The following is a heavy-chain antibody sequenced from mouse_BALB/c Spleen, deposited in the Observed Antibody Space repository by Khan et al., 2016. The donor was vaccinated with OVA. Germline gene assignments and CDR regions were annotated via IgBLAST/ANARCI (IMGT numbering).Heavy chain of an antibody. CDR3: AMGRSY. D-gene: IGHD4-1*01. CDR1: GYSITSDYA. J-gene: IGHJ3*01. CDR2: ITYSGST. Sequence: EVKLLESGPGLVKPSQSLSLTCTVTGYSITSDYAWNWIRQFPGTKLEWMGYITYSGSTSYRPSLKSRISITRDTSKNQFFLQLNSVTTEDTATYNCAMGRSYWGQGTLVTVS. V-gene: IGHV3-2*02.